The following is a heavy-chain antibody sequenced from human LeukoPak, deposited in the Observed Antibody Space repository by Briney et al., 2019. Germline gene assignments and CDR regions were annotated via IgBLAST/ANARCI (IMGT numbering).Heavy chain of an antibody. CDR2: IYTSGST. V-gene: IGHV4-4*07. CDR3: ARDLTEKLQWLVGFYYYYYMDV. D-gene: IGHD6-19*01. J-gene: IGHJ6*03. Sequence: SETLSLTCTVSGGSISSYYWSWIRQPAGKGLEWIGRIYTSGSTNYNPSLKSRVTMSVDMSKNQFSLKLSSVTAADTAVYYCARDLTEKLQWLVGFYYYYYMDVWGKGTTVTVSS. CDR1: GGSISSYY.